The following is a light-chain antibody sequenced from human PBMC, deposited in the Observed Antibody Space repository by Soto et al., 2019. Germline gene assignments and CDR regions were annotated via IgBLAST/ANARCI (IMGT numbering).Light chain of an antibody. CDR3: SSYATSSTPWV. Sequence: QSALTQPASVSGSPGQSITISCTGTSRDIGGYKYVSWYQQHPGKAPKLMIYDVSNRPSGVSNRFSGSKSGTTTSLTISGLQVEDEADYYCSSYATSSTPWVFGGGTQLTVL. CDR2: DVS. CDR1: SRDIGGYKY. J-gene: IGLJ3*02. V-gene: IGLV2-14*03.